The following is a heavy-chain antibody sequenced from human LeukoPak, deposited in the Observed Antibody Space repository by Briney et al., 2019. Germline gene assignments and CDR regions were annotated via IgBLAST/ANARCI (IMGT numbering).Heavy chain of an antibody. CDR2: ISSSSSYI. CDR3: TRSAAAGGRGFDP. D-gene: IGHD6-13*01. Sequence: GGSLRLSCAASGFTFSSYGMNWVRQAPGKGLEWVSSISSSSSYIYYADSVKGRFTISRDNAKNTLYLQMNSLRAEDTAVYYCTRSAAAGGRGFDPWGQGTLVTVSS. V-gene: IGHV3-21*01. J-gene: IGHJ5*02. CDR1: GFTFSSYG.